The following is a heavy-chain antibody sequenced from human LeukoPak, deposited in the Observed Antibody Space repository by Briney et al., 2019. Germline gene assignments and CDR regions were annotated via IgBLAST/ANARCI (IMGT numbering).Heavy chain of an antibody. V-gene: IGHV4-39*07. CDR1: SGSISSSSYY. CDR3: ATLRIDYGGLFDY. D-gene: IGHD4-23*01. Sequence: PSETLSLTCTVSSGSISSSSYYWGWIRQPPGKGLEWIGSIYYSGSTYYNPSLKSRVTISVDRSKNQFSLKLSSVTAADTAVYYCATLRIDYGGLFDYWGQGTLVTVSS. J-gene: IGHJ4*02. CDR2: IYYSGST.